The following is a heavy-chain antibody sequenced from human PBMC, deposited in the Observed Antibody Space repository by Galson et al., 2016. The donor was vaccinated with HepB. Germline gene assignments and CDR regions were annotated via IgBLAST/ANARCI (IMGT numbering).Heavy chain of an antibody. D-gene: IGHD1-26*01. V-gene: IGHV5-51*01. CDR1: GFTITSYW. CDR3: ARRRDTASSARYFDY. Sequence: QSGAEVKKSGESLKISCKYSGFTITSYWIAWVRQMPGKGLEWMGIIYPGDSDTRYSPSFQGQVTISVDKSISTAYLQWSSLKASDTAMYFCARRRDTASSARYFDYWAQGTLVTVSS. J-gene: IGHJ4*02. CDR2: IYPGDSDT.